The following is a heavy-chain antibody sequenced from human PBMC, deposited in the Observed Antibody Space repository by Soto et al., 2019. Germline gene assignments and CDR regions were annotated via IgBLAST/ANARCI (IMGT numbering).Heavy chain of an antibody. CDR2: IYYSGST. D-gene: IGHD6-6*01. J-gene: IGHJ5*02. CDR1: GGSISSSSYY. V-gene: IGHV4-39*01. CDR3: ARHIEYSSSTGWFDP. Sequence: SETLSLTCTVSGGSISSSSYYWGWIRQPPGKGLEWIGSIYYSGSTYYNPSLKSRVTISVDTSKNQFSLKLSSVTAADTAVYYCARHIEYSSSTGWFDPWGQGTLVTVSS.